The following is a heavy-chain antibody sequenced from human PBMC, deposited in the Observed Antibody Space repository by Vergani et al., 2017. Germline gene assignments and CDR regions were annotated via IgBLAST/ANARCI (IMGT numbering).Heavy chain of an antibody. J-gene: IGHJ4*02. CDR1: GGSISSSSYY. Sequence: QLQLQESGPGLVKPSETLSLTCTVSGGSISSSSYYWGWIRQPPGKGLEWIGSIYYSGSTYYNPSLKSRVTISVDTSKNQSSLKLSSVTAADTAVYYCARHQIAAAVSDYWGQGTLVTVSS. CDR2: IYYSGST. D-gene: IGHD6-13*01. V-gene: IGHV4-39*01. CDR3: ARHQIAAAVSDY.